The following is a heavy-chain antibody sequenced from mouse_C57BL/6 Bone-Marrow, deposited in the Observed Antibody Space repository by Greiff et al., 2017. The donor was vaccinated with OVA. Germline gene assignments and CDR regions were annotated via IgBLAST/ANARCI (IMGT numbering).Heavy chain of an antibody. V-gene: IGHV1-81*01. Sequence: VQLQESGAELARPGASVKLSCKSSGYTFTSYGISWVKQRTGQGLEWIGEIYPRSGNTYYNEKFKGKATLTADKSSSTAYMELRSLTSEDSAVYFCARSPYYGSSYRYYAMDYWGQGTSVTVSS. CDR2: IYPRSGNT. J-gene: IGHJ4*01. D-gene: IGHD1-1*01. CDR1: GYTFTSYG. CDR3: ARSPYYGSSYRYYAMDY.